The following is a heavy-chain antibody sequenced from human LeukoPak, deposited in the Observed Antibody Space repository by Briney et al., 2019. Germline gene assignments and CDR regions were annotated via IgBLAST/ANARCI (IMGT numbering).Heavy chain of an antibody. D-gene: IGHD3-22*01. V-gene: IGHV1-46*01. CDR2: INPSGGST. J-gene: IGHJ4*02. CDR3: ARAAPYYYDSSGYSPGDY. CDR1: GYTFTSYY. Sequence: ASVKVSCKASGYTFTSYYMHWVRQAPGQGLEWMGIINPSGGSTSYAQKFQGRVTITADKSTSTAYMELSSLRSEDTAVYYCARAAPYYYDSSGYSPGDYWGQGTLVTVSS.